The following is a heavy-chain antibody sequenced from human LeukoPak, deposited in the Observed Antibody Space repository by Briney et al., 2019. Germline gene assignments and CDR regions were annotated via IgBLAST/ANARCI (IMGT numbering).Heavy chain of an antibody. D-gene: IGHD3-22*01. V-gene: IGHV4-59*01. CDR3: ARVTYYYDSSGYRGWFAP. Sequence: SETLSLTCTVSGGSISNYYWSWIRQPPGKGPEWIGYIYDSGSTNYNPSLKSRVTISVDTSKNQFSLKLSSVTAADTAVYYCARVTYYYDSSGYRGWFAPWGQGTLVTVSS. J-gene: IGHJ5*02. CDR2: IYDSGST. CDR1: GGSISNYY.